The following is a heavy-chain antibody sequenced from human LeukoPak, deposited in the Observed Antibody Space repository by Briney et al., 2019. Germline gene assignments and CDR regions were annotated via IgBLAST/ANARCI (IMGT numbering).Heavy chain of an antibody. CDR1: GGSFSDYY. CDR3: RGSGSYYAFDI. V-gene: IGHV4-34*03. J-gene: IGHJ3*02. CDR2: INHSGTS. Sequence: PSETLSLTCAVYGGSFSDYYWSWIRQPLGKGLEWIAEINHSGTSNYSPSLKSRVTISVDTSKNQFSLRLSSVTAADTAVYYCRGSGSYYAFDIWGQGTMVTVSS. D-gene: IGHD1-26*01.